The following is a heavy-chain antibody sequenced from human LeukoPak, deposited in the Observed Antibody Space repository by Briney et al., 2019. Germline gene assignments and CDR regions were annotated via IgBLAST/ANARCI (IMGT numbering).Heavy chain of an antibody. V-gene: IGHV4-39*07. CDR3: ARDSMSYCRDY. J-gene: IGHJ4*02. CDR1: GGSISSSSYY. CDR2: IYYSGST. D-gene: IGHD1-26*01. Sequence: SETLSLTCTVSGGSISSSSYYWGWIRQPPGKGLEWIGSIYYSGSTYYNPSLKSRVTISVDTSKNQFSLKLSSVTAADTAVYYCARDSMSYCRDYWGQGTLVTVSS.